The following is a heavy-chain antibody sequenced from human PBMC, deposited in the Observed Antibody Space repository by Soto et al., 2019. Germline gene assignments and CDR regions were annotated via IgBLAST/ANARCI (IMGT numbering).Heavy chain of an antibody. CDR1: GFTFDDYT. Sequence: LRLSCAASGFTFDDYTMHWVRQAPGKGLEWVSLISWDGGSTYYADSVKGRFTISRDNSKNSLYLQMNSLRTEDTALYYCAKDFSSGYYGVPYGMDVWGQGTTVTVSS. CDR3: AKDFSSGYYGVPYGMDV. V-gene: IGHV3-43*01. CDR2: ISWDGGST. J-gene: IGHJ6*02. D-gene: IGHD3-22*01.